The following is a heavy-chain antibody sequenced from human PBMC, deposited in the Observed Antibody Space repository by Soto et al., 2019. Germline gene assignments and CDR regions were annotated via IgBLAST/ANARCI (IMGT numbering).Heavy chain of an antibody. CDR1: GYTFTSYY. D-gene: IGHD6-13*01. Sequence: ASVKVSCKASGYTFTSYYIHWVRQAPGQGLEWMGMINPSGGSTDYAQNFQGRVTMTRDPSTSTVYMELSSLRSDDTAVYYCAKDRGRATAGEYYYYGMDVWGQGNAVTVSS. CDR3: AKDRGRATAGEYYYYGMDV. CDR2: INPSGGST. J-gene: IGHJ6*02. V-gene: IGHV1-46*01.